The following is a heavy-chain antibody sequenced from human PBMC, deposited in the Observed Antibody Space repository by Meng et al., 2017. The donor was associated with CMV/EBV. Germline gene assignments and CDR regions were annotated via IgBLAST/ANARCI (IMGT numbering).Heavy chain of an antibody. CDR3: AHKGRRMAAAGINWFDP. D-gene: IGHD6-13*01. V-gene: IGHV2-5*02. CDR1: GFSLSTSGVV. CDR2: IYWDDDK. J-gene: IGHJ5*02. Sequence: QHTVKESGPTPVKPTPTLTLTCTFSGFSLSTSGVVVGWIRQPPGKALEWLALIYWDDDKRYSPSLKSRLTITKDTSKNQVVLTMTNMDPVDTATYYCAHKGRRMAAAGINWFDPWGQGTLVTVSS.